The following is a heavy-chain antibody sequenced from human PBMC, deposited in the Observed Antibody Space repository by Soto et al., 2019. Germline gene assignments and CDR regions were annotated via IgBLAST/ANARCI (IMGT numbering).Heavy chain of an antibody. CDR1: GGSVSSGNYY. CDR3: ARRTGMTGLNAY. Sequence: QVQLQESGPGLVKPSETLSLTCTVSGGSVSSGNYYWNWIRQPPGKGLEWIGYIYYNGNTNYNPSLKSRVTISIDTSKNQLSLKVRSVTAADTAVYYCARRTGMTGLNAYWGQGTLVTVSS. CDR2: IYYNGNT. D-gene: IGHD3-10*01. J-gene: IGHJ4*02. V-gene: IGHV4-61*01.